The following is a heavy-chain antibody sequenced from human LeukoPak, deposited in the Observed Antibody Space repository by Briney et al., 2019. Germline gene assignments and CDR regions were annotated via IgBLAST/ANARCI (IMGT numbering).Heavy chain of an antibody. Sequence: GGSLRLSCAASGFTFSSYGMHWVRQAPGKGLEWVAVISYDGSNKYYADSVKGRFTISRDNSKNTLYLQMNSLRAEDTAVYYCARMSGSRLPGYWGQGALVTVSS. CDR2: ISYDGSNK. CDR3: ARMSGSRLPGY. D-gene: IGHD3-3*01. J-gene: IGHJ4*02. CDR1: GFTFSSYG. V-gene: IGHV3-30*19.